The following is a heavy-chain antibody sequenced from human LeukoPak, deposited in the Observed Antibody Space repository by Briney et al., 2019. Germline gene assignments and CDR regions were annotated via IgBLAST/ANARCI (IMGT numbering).Heavy chain of an antibody. CDR2: ISSSGSNI. CDR3: ARKALPSVYFDY. V-gene: IGHV3-11*01. Sequence: PGGSLRLSCAASGFTFSDYYMSWIRQAPGKGLEWVSYISSSGSNIYYADSVKGRFTISRDNAKNSLYLQMNSLRAEDTAVYYCARKALPSVYFDYWGQGTLVTVSS. D-gene: IGHD2-2*01. CDR1: GFTFSDYY. J-gene: IGHJ4*02.